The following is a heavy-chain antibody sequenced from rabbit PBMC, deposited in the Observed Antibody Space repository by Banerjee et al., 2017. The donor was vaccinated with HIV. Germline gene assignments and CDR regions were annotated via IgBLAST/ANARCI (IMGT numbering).Heavy chain of an antibody. V-gene: IGHV1S40*01. Sequence: QSLEESGGGLVQPEGSLTLTCTASGFSFSSSDYMCWVRQAPGKGLEWISCIAGSSSGFTYSATWAKGRFTCSKTSSTTVDLQMTSLTAADTATYFCTRDAGSYAYIDGYFDLWGPGTLVTVS. CDR2: IAGSSSGFT. J-gene: IGHJ4*01. D-gene: IGHD6-1*01. CDR1: GFSFSSSDY. CDR3: TRDAGSYAYIDGYFDL.